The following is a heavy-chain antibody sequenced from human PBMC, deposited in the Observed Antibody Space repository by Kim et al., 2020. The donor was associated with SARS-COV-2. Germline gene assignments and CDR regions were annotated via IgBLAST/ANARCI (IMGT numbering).Heavy chain of an antibody. CDR2: IYYSGST. J-gene: IGHJ4*02. V-gene: IGHV4-31*03. CDR3: ARDSSGYLFDY. Sequence: SETLSLTCTVSGGSISSGGYYWSWIRQHPGKGLEWIGYIYYSGSTYYNPSLKSRVTISVDTSKNQFSLKLSSVTAADTAVYYCARDSSGYLFDYWGQGTLVTVSS. CDR1: GGSISSGGYY. D-gene: IGHD3-22*01.